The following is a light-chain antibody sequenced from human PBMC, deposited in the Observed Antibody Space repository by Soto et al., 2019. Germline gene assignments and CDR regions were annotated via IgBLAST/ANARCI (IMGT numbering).Light chain of an antibody. J-gene: IGKJ5*01. V-gene: IGKV3-15*01. Sequence: EVVLTQSPAALSVSPWETAALSCRASHSVVDNLAWYQQRPGQAPRLLIYRATSRATGVPARFSGSGSGTEFTLTIRSLQSEDFAVYYCQQYDVWPPITFGQGTRLEVK. CDR3: QQYDVWPPIT. CDR1: HSVVDN. CDR2: RAT.